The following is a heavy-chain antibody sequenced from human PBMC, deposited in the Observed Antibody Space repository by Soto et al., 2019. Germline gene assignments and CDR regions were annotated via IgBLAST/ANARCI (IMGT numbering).Heavy chain of an antibody. D-gene: IGHD3-22*01. CDR3: AISSGYADWFDP. Sequence: QVQLQESGPGLVKPSQTLSLTCTVSGGSISSGGYYWSWIRQHPGKGLEWIGYIYYSGSTYYNPSRKSRVTISVDTSKNLFSLKLRSVTAADTAVYYCAISSGYADWFDPWGQGTLVTVSS. CDR2: IYYSGST. V-gene: IGHV4-31*03. J-gene: IGHJ5*02. CDR1: GGSISSGGYY.